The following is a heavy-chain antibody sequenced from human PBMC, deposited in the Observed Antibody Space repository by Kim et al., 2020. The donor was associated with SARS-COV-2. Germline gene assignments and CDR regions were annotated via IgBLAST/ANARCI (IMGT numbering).Heavy chain of an antibody. J-gene: IGHJ1*01. V-gene: IGHV4-39*01. CDR2: ISYSGTS. D-gene: IGHD3-16*01. CDR1: GDSISSATYF. Sequence: SETLSLTCSVSGDSISSATYFWGWIRQAPGKCLDWIGSISYSGTSHYNPSLRSRVTLSIDKNKNQINLKLTSVTAADTSIYYCARLGFNYDSAAFHWGQG. CDR3: ARLGFNYDSAAFH.